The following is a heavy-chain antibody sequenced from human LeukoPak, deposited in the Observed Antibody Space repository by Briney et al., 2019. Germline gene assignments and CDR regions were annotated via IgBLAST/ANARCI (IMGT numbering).Heavy chain of an antibody. CDR1: GGSISSYH. V-gene: IGHV4-4*07. CDR2: ININEGP. D-gene: IGHD1-26*01. Sequence: SETLSLTCTVSGGSISSYHWSWIRQPAGKGLEWIGHININEGPKYNPSLRSRVTMSADTSRNQYSLKLSSVTAADTAVYYCARAQWELNPFDYWGQGTLVTVSS. J-gene: IGHJ4*02. CDR3: ARAQWELNPFDY.